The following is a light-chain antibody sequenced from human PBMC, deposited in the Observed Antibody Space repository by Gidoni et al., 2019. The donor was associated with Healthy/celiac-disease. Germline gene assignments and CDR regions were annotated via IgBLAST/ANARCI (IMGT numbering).Light chain of an antibody. Sequence: DIQMTQSPSSLSASVGDRVTIPCRASQSISSYLYWYQQKPGKAPKLLIYAASSLQSGVPSRFSGSGSGTDFTLTISSLQPEDFATYYCQQSYSTQLTFGGGTKVEIK. CDR2: AAS. V-gene: IGKV1-39*01. CDR3: QQSYSTQLT. J-gene: IGKJ4*01. CDR1: QSISSY.